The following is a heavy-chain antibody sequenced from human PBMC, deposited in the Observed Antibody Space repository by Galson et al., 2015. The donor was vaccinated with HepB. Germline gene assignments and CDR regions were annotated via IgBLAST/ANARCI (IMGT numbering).Heavy chain of an antibody. CDR3: AKDMYYDFWSGIYYYYGMDV. V-gene: IGHV3-30*18. CDR1: GFTFSSYG. J-gene: IGHJ6*02. Sequence: LRLSCAASGFTFSSYGMHWVRQAPGKGLGWVAVISYDGSNKYYADSVKGRFTISRDNSKNTLYLQMNSLRAEDTAVYYCAKDMYYDFWSGIYYYYGMDVWGQGTTVTVSS. CDR2: ISYDGSNK. D-gene: IGHD3-3*01.